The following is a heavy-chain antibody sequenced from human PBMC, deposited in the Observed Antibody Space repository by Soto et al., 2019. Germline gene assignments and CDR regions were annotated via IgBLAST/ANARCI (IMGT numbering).Heavy chain of an antibody. CDR3: ARVGSYSSSSYYYYGMDV. Sequence: GGSLRLSCAASGFTVSSNYMSWVRQAPGKGLEWVSVIYSGGSTYYADSVKGRFTISRDNSKNTLYLQMNSLRAEDTAVYYCARVGSYSSSSYYYYGMDVWGQGTTVTVSS. CDR1: GFTVSSNY. D-gene: IGHD6-6*01. CDR2: IYSGGST. V-gene: IGHV3-66*01. J-gene: IGHJ6*02.